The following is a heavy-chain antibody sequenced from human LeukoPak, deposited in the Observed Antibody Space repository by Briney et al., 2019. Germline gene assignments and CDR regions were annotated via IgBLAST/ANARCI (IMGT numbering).Heavy chain of an antibody. V-gene: IGHV4-34*01. CDR2: INHSGST. CDR3: ASSSPADSSGYFHY. Sequence: SETLSLTCAVYGGSFSDYYWSWIRQPPGKGLEWIGEINHSGSTNYNPSLKSRVTISVDTSKSHFSLKLSSVTAADTAVYYCASSSPADSSGYFHYWGQGTLVTVSS. J-gene: IGHJ4*02. CDR1: GGSFSDYY. D-gene: IGHD3-22*01.